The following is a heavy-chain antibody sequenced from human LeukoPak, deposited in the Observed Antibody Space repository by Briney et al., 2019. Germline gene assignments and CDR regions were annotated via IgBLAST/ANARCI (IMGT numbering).Heavy chain of an antibody. CDR3: AKVGDYGDYVLDY. CDR1: GFTFSSYW. CDR2: IKQDGSEK. V-gene: IGHV3-7*01. J-gene: IGHJ4*02. Sequence: GGSLRLSCAASGFTFSSYWMSWVRQAPGKGLEWVANIKQDGSEKYYVDSVKGRFTISRDNAKSSLYLQMNSLRAEDTAVYYCAKVGDYGDYVLDYWGQGTLVTVSS. D-gene: IGHD4-17*01.